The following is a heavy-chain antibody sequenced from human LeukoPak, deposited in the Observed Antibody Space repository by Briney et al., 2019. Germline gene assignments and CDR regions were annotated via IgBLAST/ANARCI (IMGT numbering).Heavy chain of an antibody. J-gene: IGHJ4*02. CDR2: ISSSGSTI. Sequence: GGSLRLSCAASGFTFSSYEMNWVRQAPGKGLEWVSYISSSGSTIYYADSVKGRFTISRDNAKNSLYLQMNSLRAEDTAVYYCARGPAASGYYDSRGRYGYFDYWGQGTLVTVSS. V-gene: IGHV3-48*03. CDR1: GFTFSSYE. D-gene: IGHD3-22*01. CDR3: ARGPAASGYYDSRGRYGYFDY.